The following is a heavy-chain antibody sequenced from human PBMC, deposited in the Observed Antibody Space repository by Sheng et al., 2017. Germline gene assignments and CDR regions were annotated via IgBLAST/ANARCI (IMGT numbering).Heavy chain of an antibody. CDR3: ARDGVSYYSYYMDV. D-gene: IGHD3-10*01. V-gene: IGHV3-66*02. CDR2: LYSDGST. J-gene: IGHJ6*03. Sequence: EVQLVETGGGLVQPGRSLRLSCEASGFTVSSNHMSWVRQVPGKGLEWVSVLYSDGSTYYRDSVKGRFTISRDNSKNTLYLQMNSLRGEDTAVYYCARDGVSYYSYYMDVWGKGTTVIVSS. CDR1: GFTVSSNH.